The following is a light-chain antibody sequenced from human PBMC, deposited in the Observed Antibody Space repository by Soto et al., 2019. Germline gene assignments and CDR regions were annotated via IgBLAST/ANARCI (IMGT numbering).Light chain of an antibody. Sequence: QSVLTQPPSASGTPGQGVTISCSGSSSNIGSNYVYWYQQLPGTAPKLLIYNNNQRPSGVPDRFSASKSGTSDSLAIRGLRSDDEADYYCSSWDGSLSGYVFGAGTKLTVL. CDR1: SSNIGSNY. V-gene: IGLV1-47*02. J-gene: IGLJ1*01. CDR3: SSWDGSLSGYV. CDR2: NNN.